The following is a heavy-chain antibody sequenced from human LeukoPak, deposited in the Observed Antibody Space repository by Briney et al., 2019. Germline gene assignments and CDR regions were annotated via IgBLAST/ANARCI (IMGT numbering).Heavy chain of an antibody. J-gene: IGHJ4*02. D-gene: IGHD6-13*01. Sequence: PSETLSLTCTVSGGSISSYYWSWIRQPPGKGLEWIGYIYYSGSTNYNPSLKSRVTISVDTSKNQFSLKLSSVTAADTALYYCARVGPQLALDYWGQGTLVTVSS. CDR3: ARVGPQLALDY. V-gene: IGHV4-59*12. CDR1: GGSISSYY. CDR2: IYYSGST.